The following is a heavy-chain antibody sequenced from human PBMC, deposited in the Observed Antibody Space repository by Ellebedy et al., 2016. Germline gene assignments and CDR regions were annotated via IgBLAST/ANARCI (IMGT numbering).Heavy chain of an antibody. Sequence: SETLSLTCAVSGGSISSSNWWSWVRQAPGKGLEWIGEIYHSGSTNYNPSLKSRVTISADTSKNQFSLKLSSVTAADTAVYYCARGQSSFHYWGQGTLVTVSS. CDR2: IYHSGST. CDR1: GGSISSSNW. V-gene: IGHV4-4*02. CDR3: ARGQSSFHY. J-gene: IGHJ4*02.